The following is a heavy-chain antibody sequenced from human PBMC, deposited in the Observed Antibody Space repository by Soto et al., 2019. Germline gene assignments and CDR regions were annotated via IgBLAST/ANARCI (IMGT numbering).Heavy chain of an antibody. J-gene: IGHJ5*02. V-gene: IGHV1-18*01. CDR2: ISGYNGDT. CDR3: ARDDNYYDSSGYYYS. Sequence: ASVKVSCKASGYTFTRYGISWVRQAPGQGLEWMGWISGYNGDTNYAQKLQGRVTMTIDTSTSTAYMELRSLRSDDTAVYYCARDDNYYDSSGYYYSWGQGTLVTVSS. D-gene: IGHD3-22*01. CDR1: GYTFTRYG.